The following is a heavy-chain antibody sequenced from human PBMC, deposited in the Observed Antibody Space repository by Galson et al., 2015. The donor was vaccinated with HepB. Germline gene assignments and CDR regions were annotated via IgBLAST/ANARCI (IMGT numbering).Heavy chain of an antibody. J-gene: IGHJ6*03. CDR2: IYYGGNT. CDR1: GASISSGGHY. Sequence: TLSLTCTISGASISSGGHYWTWIRQHPGKGLEWIGHIYYGGNTYASPSLRSRLSMSADTSKNQFSVRLTSVTAADTAVYFCARGWTGLYYMDVWGKGTTVTVSS. D-gene: IGHD3/OR15-3a*01. CDR3: ARGWTGLYYMDV. V-gene: IGHV4-31*03.